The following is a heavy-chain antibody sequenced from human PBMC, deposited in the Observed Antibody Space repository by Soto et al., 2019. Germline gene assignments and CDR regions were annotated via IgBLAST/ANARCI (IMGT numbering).Heavy chain of an antibody. CDR3: ARNYGGNSQFFDL. CDR2: FFHTGTA. CDR1: GDAITRHY. V-gene: IGHV4-59*11. Sequence: QVQLQESGPGLEKPSETLSLNCSVSGDAITRHYWSWIRQSPGKGLEWLGYFFHTGTALYNPSLRSRVSMSVDTSKNQFSLKLTSVIPADTAVYFCARNYGGNSQFFDLWGRGTLVTVSS. J-gene: IGHJ2*01. D-gene: IGHD4-17*01.